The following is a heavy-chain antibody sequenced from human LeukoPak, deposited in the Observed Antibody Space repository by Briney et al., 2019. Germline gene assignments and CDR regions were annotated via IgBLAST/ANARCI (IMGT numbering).Heavy chain of an antibody. D-gene: IGHD5-18*01. CDR1: GFTFSSYA. CDR3: VKGGEIQLWPYFDY. Sequence: PGGSLRLSCSASGFTFSSYAMHWVRQAPGKGLEYVSAISSNGGGTYYADSVKGRFTISRDNSRNTLYLQMSSLRAEDTAVYYCVKGGEIQLWPYFDYWGQGTLVTVSS. CDR2: ISSNGGGT. J-gene: IGHJ4*02. V-gene: IGHV3-64D*06.